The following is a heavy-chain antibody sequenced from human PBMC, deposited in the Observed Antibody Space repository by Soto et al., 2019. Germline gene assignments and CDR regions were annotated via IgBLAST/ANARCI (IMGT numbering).Heavy chain of an antibody. J-gene: IGHJ6*02. Sequence: TGGSLRPSCAASGFTFSSYAMSWVRQAPGKGLEWVSAISGSGGSTYYADSVKGRFTISRDNSKNTLYLQMNSLRAGDTAVYYCANSIAVAGTQRYYYYGMDVWGQGTTVTVSS. CDR1: GFTFSSYA. V-gene: IGHV3-23*01. D-gene: IGHD6-19*01. CDR2: ISGSGGST. CDR3: ANSIAVAGTQRYYYYGMDV.